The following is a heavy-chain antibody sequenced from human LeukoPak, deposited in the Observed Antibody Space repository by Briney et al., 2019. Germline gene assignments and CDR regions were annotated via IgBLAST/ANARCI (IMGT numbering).Heavy chain of an antibody. CDR3: ATKAVPRPRLYDAFDF. J-gene: IGHJ3*01. Sequence: GGSLRLSCEASGFTFNTYSMNWARQAPGEGLEWVSSIDSSGGYMFYADSVKGRFIISRDNSKNALYLQLHSLRADDTAVYYCATKAVPRPRLYDAFDFWGQGTVVTVSS. CDR1: GFTFNTYS. V-gene: IGHV3-21*04. D-gene: IGHD2-2*02. CDR2: IDSSGGYM.